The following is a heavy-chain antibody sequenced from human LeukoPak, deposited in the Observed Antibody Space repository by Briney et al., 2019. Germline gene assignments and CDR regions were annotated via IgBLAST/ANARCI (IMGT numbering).Heavy chain of an antibody. Sequence: SETLSLTCAVSGGSLSISKWWSWVRQPPGKGLEWVGEIYNSGSTNYNPFLKSRVTISVDKSKNQFSLKLSLVTAADTAVYYWAGRLYDIATNFDYWGQGTLVTVSS. D-gene: IGHD3-16*01. CDR3: AGRLYDIATNFDY. V-gene: IGHV4-4*02. CDR2: IYNSGST. CDR1: GGSLSISKW. J-gene: IGHJ4*02.